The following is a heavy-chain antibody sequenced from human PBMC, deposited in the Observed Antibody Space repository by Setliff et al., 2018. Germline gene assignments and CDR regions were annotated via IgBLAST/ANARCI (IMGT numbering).Heavy chain of an antibody. CDR1: GFTFSSYT. D-gene: IGHD5-18*01. CDR2: ISARTGLT. CDR3: AKRGDTRTFDY. J-gene: IGHJ4*02. Sequence: GGSLRLSCEASGFTFSSYTMTWVRQAPGEGLEWVSGISARTGLTYYADSVKGRFTMSRDISKNTVYLQMTTLRAEDTAMYYWAKRGDTRTFDYWGQGTLVTVSS. V-gene: IGHV3-23*01.